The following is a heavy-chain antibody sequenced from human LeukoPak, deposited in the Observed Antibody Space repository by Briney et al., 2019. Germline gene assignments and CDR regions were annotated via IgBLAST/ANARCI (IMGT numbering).Heavy chain of an antibody. V-gene: IGHV4-59*01. Sequence: AETLSLTCTVSGGSISSYYWSWIRQPPGKGLEWIGYIYYSGSTNYNPSLKSRVTISVDTCENQFSLKLSSVTAADTAVYYCARSDSSSWYYFDYWGQGTLVTVSS. CDR1: GGSISSYY. CDR2: IYYSGST. J-gene: IGHJ4*02. CDR3: ARSDSSSWYYFDY. D-gene: IGHD6-13*01.